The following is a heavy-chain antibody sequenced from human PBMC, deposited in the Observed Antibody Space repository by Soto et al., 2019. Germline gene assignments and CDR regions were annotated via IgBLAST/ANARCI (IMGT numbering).Heavy chain of an antibody. Sequence: QVQLVQSGAEVKKPGSSVKVSCKASGGTFSSYAISWVRQAPGQGLEWMGGIIPIFGTANYAQKFQGRVMITADESTSTAYMELSSLRSEDTAVYYCARTSGYSSSWYGTQFDPWGQGTLVTVSS. D-gene: IGHD6-13*01. J-gene: IGHJ5*02. CDR2: IIPIFGTA. CDR1: GGTFSSYA. CDR3: ARTSGYSSSWYGTQFDP. V-gene: IGHV1-69*01.